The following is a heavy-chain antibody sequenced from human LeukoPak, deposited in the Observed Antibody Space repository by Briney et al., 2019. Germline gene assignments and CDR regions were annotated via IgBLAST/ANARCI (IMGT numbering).Heavy chain of an antibody. CDR2: IYYSGST. Sequence: SETLSLTCTVSGGSISSSSYYWGWIRQPPGQGLEWIGSIYYSGSTYYNPSLKSRVTISVDTSKNQFSLKLSSVTAADTAVYYCARPGHYYDSSGYAVTFDIWGQGTMVTVSS. CDR1: GGSISSSSYY. V-gene: IGHV4-39*01. J-gene: IGHJ3*02. D-gene: IGHD3-22*01. CDR3: ARPGHYYDSSGYAVTFDI.